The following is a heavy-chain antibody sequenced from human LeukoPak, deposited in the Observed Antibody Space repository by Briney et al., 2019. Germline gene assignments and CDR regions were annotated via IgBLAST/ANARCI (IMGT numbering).Heavy chain of an antibody. D-gene: IGHD4-23*01. CDR3: AAERYGGISDCCNFEI. Sequence: PGGSLRLSCAASGFSFSDYYMDWVRQAPGKGLEWVGRIRNKANHYTTEYAASAKGRFSISRDESKNSLYLQVNSLKTEDTAVYYCAAERYGGISDCCNFEIWGQGTMVTVSS. J-gene: IGHJ3*02. V-gene: IGHV3-72*01. CDR1: GFSFSDYY. CDR2: IRNKANHYTT.